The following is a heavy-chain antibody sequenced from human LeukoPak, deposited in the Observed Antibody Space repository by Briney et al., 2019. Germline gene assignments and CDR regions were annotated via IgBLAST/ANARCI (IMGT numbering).Heavy chain of an antibody. CDR3: ARDATMVRGVDYYYYYYGMDV. CDR1: GFTFSSYW. D-gene: IGHD3-10*01. J-gene: IGHJ6*02. Sequence: GGSLRLSCAASGFTFSSYWMSWVRQAPGKGLEWVANIKQDGSEKYYVDSVRGRFTISRDNAKNSLYLQMNSLRAEDTAVYYCARDATMVRGVDYYYYYYGMDVWGQGTTVTVSS. CDR2: IKQDGSEK. V-gene: IGHV3-7*01.